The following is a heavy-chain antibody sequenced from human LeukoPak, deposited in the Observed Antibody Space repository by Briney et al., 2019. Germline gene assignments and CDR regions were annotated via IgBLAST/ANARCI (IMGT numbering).Heavy chain of an antibody. Sequence: GSLRLSCAAPGFTFSSYDMHWVRQAPGKGLEWAAIISYDGSNEYYADSVKGRFTISRDNSKNTLYLQMNSLKTEDTAVYYCSTTYYYDSSEGYWGQGTLVTVSS. V-gene: IGHV3-30*03. CDR3: STTYYYDSSEGY. J-gene: IGHJ4*02. CDR1: GFTFSSYD. CDR2: ISYDGSNE. D-gene: IGHD3-22*01.